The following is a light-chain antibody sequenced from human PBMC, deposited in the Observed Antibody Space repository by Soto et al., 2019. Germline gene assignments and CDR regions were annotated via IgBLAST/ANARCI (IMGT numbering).Light chain of an antibody. Sequence: EIVMTQSPVTLSVSPGERATLSCRASQNISRSLAWYQQKPGQGPSLLIYGTSTRAGGVPARFSGGGSGTEFTLTISSLQSEDFAVYYCQQYHNWPPLTFGGGTKVDIK. J-gene: IGKJ4*01. CDR3: QQYHNWPPLT. CDR1: QNISRS. V-gene: IGKV3-15*01. CDR2: GTS.